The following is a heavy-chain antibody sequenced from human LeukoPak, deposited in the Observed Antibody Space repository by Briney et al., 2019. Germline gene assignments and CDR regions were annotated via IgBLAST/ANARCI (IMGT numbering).Heavy chain of an antibody. Sequence: AGGSLRLSCAASGFPFSSYAMSWVRQAPGKGLEWVASISDSGGRTYHADSVKGRFTISRDNSKNTLYLQMNSLRAEDTAVYYCARGHYYYDSSGYLRDYDAFDIWGQGTMVTVSS. V-gene: IGHV3-23*01. CDR1: GFPFSSYA. CDR2: ISDSGGRT. CDR3: ARGHYYYDSSGYLRDYDAFDI. J-gene: IGHJ3*02. D-gene: IGHD3-22*01.